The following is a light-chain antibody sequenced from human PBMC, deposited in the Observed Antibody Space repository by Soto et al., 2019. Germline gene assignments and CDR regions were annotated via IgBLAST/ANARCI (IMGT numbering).Light chain of an antibody. V-gene: IGKV1-17*01. Sequence: DIQMTQSPSSLFASVGDRVSIACRASQGIRNELGWYQQKPGKAPKSLIYAASSLQSGVPSRFRGSGYGTEFTLTISRLQPEDFATYYCLQHNSYPHTFGGGTKVDI. CDR3: LQHNSYPHT. CDR1: QGIRNE. J-gene: IGKJ4*01. CDR2: AAS.